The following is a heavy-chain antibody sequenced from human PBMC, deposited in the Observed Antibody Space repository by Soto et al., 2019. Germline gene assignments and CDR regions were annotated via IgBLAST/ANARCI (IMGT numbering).Heavy chain of an antibody. D-gene: IGHD3-22*01. CDR2: IYHSGST. J-gene: IGHJ5*02. CDR1: GGSISSGGYS. CDR3: ARYSYYYDSSGYKNWFDP. V-gene: IGHV4-30-2*01. Sequence: SETLSLTCAVSGGSISSGGYSWSWIRQPPGNGLEWIGYIYHSGSTYYNPSLKSRVTISVDRSKNQFSLKLSSVTAADTAVYYCARYSYYYDSSGYKNWFDPWGQGTLVT.